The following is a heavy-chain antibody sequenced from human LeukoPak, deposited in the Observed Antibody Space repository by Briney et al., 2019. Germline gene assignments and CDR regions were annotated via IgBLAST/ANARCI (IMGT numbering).Heavy chain of an antibody. D-gene: IGHD2-2*01. J-gene: IGHJ5*02. CDR2: YSAGSSSTSSSRSTK. CDR3: ARDRFVVVPGATINWFDP. Sequence: GGSLRLSCAASGFTLSTYDMNWVRQAPGKGLEWVSYSAGSSSTSSSRSTKYYADSVKGRFTISRDNAKNLLYLQMNSLRAEDTAVYYCARDRFVVVPGATINWFDPWGQGTLVAVSS. V-gene: IGHV3-64*04. CDR1: GFTLSTYD.